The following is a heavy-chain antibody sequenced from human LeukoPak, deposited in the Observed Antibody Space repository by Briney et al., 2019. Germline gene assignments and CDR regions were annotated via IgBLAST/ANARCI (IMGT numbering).Heavy chain of an antibody. V-gene: IGHV4-4*02. J-gene: IGHJ4*02. CDR2: VHKSGST. D-gene: IGHD1-26*01. CDR1: TDSITSNW. Sequence: SETLSLTCAVSTDSITSNWWSWVRQPPGKGLGWIGEVHKSGSTNYYPSLQSRVTISIDKSKNQIALELTSVTAADTAVYYCAKEIVGAPTPGAYWGQGILVTVSS. CDR3: AKEIVGAPTPGAY.